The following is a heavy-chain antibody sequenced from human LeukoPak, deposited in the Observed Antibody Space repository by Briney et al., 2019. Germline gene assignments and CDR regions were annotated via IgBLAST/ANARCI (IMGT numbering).Heavy chain of an antibody. D-gene: IGHD1-1*01. CDR2: ISSSSSHI. CDR1: GFTFRSYS. V-gene: IGHV3-21*01. Sequence: GGSLRLSCAASGFTFRSYSMNWVRQAPGKGLEWVSSISSSSSHIYYADSVKGRFTISRDNAKNSLYLHMNSLRADDTAVYYCARAGTTGTTRFYFDYWGQGTLVTVPS. J-gene: IGHJ4*02. CDR3: ARAGTTGTTRFYFDY.